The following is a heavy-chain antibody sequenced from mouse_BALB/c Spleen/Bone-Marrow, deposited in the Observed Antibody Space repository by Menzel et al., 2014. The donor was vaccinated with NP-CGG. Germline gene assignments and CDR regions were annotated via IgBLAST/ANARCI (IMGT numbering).Heavy chain of an antibody. J-gene: IGHJ4*01. CDR1: DYTFTSYW. CDR3: TIRYYAMDY. D-gene: IGHD1-1*01. CDR2: INPSTGYT. V-gene: IGHV1-7*01. Sequence: VQLQQSGAELAKPGASVKMSCKASDYTFTSYWMHWVKQRPGQGLEWIGYINPSTGYTEYNQNFKDKATLTADKSSITAYMQLSSLTSEDSAVYYCTIRYYAMDYWGQGTSVTVSS.